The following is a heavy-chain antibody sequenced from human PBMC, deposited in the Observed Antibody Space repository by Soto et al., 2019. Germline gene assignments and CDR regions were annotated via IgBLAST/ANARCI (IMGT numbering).Heavy chain of an antibody. Sequence: PSETLSLTCTVSGGSISSGGYYWSWIRQHPGKGLEWIGYIYYSGSTYYNPSLKSRVTISVDTSKNQFSLKLSSVTAADTAVYYCARRGATQYYYYGMDVWGQGTTVTVSS. CDR3: ARRGATQYYYYGMDV. D-gene: IGHD1-26*01. V-gene: IGHV4-31*03. J-gene: IGHJ6*02. CDR2: IYYSGST. CDR1: GGSISSGGYY.